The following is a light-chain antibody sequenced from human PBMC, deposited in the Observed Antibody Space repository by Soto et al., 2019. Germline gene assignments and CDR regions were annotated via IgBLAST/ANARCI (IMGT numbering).Light chain of an antibody. J-gene: IGLJ2*01. Sequence: QSALTQPASVSGSPGQSITVFCTGSTSDVGSYNLVSWYQKHPGKAPKLMIYEGNKRPSGVSNRFSGSKSGNTASLTISGLQAEDEAEYYCCSYTSSSTVIFGGGTKLTVL. CDR3: CSYTSSSTVI. CDR2: EGN. CDR1: TSDVGSYNL. V-gene: IGLV2-14*02.